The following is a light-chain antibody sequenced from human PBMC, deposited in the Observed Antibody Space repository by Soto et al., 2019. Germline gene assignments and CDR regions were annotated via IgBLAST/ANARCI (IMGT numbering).Light chain of an antibody. CDR3: LQDYNFPWT. Sequence: AIQMTQSPSSLSASVGDRVTITCRASQGIRNDLGWYQQKPGKAPKLLIYAASSLKSGVPSRFSGSGSGTDFTLTISSMQPEDFATYYCLQDYNFPWTFGQGTKVEIK. V-gene: IGKV1-6*01. CDR2: AAS. CDR1: QGIRND. J-gene: IGKJ1*01.